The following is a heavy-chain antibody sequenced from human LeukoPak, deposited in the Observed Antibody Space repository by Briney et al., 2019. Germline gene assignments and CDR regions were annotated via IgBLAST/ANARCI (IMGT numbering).Heavy chain of an antibody. CDR1: GFTVSSNS. Sequence: GGSLRLSCTVSGFTVSSNSMSWVRQAPGKGLEWVSFIYSDNTHYSDSVKGRFTFSRDNAKNSLYLQMNSLRAEDTAVYYCAELGITMIGGVWGKGTTVTISS. CDR2: IYSDNT. CDR3: AELGITMIGGV. J-gene: IGHJ6*04. D-gene: IGHD3-10*02. V-gene: IGHV3-53*01.